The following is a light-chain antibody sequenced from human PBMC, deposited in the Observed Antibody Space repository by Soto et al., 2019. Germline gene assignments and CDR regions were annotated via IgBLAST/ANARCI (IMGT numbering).Light chain of an antibody. CDR3: QLWVSSSHHFYA. Sequence: SYELTQPPWVWVAPGQTARITCGGDNIGSKSVHWYQQKPGQAPVLVVYNDRDRPSGIPERFSGSNSGNTATLTISRVEAGDEADYYCQLWVSSSHHFYAFGTGTKVTVL. J-gene: IGLJ1*01. V-gene: IGLV3-21*02. CDR1: NIGSKS. CDR2: NDR.